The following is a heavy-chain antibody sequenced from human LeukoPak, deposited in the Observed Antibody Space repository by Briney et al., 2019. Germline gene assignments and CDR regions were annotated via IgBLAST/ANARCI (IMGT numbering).Heavy chain of an antibody. J-gene: IGHJ4*02. Sequence: ASVKVSCKASGYTFTGYYMHWVRQAPGQGLEWMGWINPNSGGTNYAQKFQGRVTMTRDTSISTAYMELSRLRSDDTAVYYCARALEYSSSSGRVSDYWGQGTLVTVSS. V-gene: IGHV1-2*02. CDR3: ARALEYSSSSGRVSDY. CDR2: INPNSGGT. CDR1: GYTFTGYY. D-gene: IGHD6-6*01.